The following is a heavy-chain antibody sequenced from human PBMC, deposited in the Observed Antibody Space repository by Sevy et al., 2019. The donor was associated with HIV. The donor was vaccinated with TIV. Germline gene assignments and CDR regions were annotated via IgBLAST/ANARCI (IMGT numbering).Heavy chain of an antibody. CDR2: IKQDGSEK. J-gene: IGHJ1*01. D-gene: IGHD2-2*01. CDR1: GFTFSSYW. CDR3: AREHPYSAATPYFQH. Sequence: GGSLRLSCSASGFTFSSYWMSWVRQAPGKGLEWVANIKQDGSEKYYVDSGKGRFPIFRDNAKNSPFPQMSSLRSKNTAGYYSAREHPYSAATPYFQHWGQGTMVTVSS. V-gene: IGHV3-7*01.